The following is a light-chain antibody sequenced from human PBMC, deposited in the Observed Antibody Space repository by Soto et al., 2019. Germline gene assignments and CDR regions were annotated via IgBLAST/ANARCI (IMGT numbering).Light chain of an antibody. Sequence: DIQMTQSPSTLSAFVGDRVTITCRASQSISSWLAWYQQKPGKAPKLLIYKASSLESGVPSRFSGSGSGTEFTLTISRLEPEDFAVYYCQQYGSSGTFGQGTKVDIK. V-gene: IGKV1-5*03. J-gene: IGKJ1*01. CDR3: QQYGSSGT. CDR2: KAS. CDR1: QSISSW.